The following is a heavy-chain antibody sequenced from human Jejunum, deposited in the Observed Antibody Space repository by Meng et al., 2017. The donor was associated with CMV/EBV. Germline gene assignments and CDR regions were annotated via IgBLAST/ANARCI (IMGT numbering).Heavy chain of an antibody. J-gene: IGHJ4*02. CDR3: ATGLGEDTFYTGDY. Sequence: SGVSISGTYRSWVGQALGKGMEWVSVSYSGGRTYYADALRGRFNSTRDNSRDTVYLQMNNLRPEDTAVYYCATGLGEDTFYTGDYWGQGTLVTVSS. V-gene: IGHV3-53*01. CDR2: SYSGGRT. D-gene: IGHD3-10*01. CDR1: GVSISGTY.